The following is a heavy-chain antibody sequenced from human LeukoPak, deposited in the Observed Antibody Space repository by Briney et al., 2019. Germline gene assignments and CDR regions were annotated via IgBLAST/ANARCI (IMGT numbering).Heavy chain of an antibody. CDR1: GFTFSSYA. Sequence: GGSLRLSCAASGFTFSSYAMHWVRQAPGKGLEWVAVISYDGSNKYYADSVKGRFTISRDNSKNTLYLQMNSLRAEDTAVYYCAHGAMYQLDYWGQGPLVTVSS. CDR2: ISYDGSNK. CDR3: AHGAMYQLDY. D-gene: IGHD2-2*01. V-gene: IGHV3-30*04. J-gene: IGHJ4*02.